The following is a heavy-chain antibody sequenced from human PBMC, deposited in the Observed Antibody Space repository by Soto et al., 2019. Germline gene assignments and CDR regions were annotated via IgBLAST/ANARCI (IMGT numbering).Heavy chain of an antibody. CDR1: GGSISSSSYY. CDR3: ARRQVLLWFGELFWDY. CDR2: IYYSGST. J-gene: IGHJ4*02. V-gene: IGHV4-39*01. D-gene: IGHD3-10*01. Sequence: LSLTCTVSGGSISSSSYYWGWIRHPPGKGLEWIGSIYYSGSTYYNPSLKSRVTISVDTSKNQFSLKLSSVTAADTAVYYCARRQVLLWFGELFWDYWGQGTLVTVSS.